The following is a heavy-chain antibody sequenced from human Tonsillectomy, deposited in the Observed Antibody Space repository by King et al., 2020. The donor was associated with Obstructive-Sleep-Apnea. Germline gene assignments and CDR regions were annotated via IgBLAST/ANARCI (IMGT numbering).Heavy chain of an antibody. CDR1: GFTVSTHY. CDR2: IYSGDST. Sequence: VQLVESGGGLVQPGGSLSLSCAASGFTVSTHYMSWVRQAPGKGLEWVSMIYSGDSTYYTDSVKGRFTISRDNSKNTLYLQMNSLRAEDTAVYYCVRDYGDYDHPAGRRADYYYYGTDVWGQGTTVTVFS. J-gene: IGHJ6*02. D-gene: IGHD4-17*01. V-gene: IGHV3-66*01. CDR3: VRDYGDYDHPAGRRADYYYYGTDV.